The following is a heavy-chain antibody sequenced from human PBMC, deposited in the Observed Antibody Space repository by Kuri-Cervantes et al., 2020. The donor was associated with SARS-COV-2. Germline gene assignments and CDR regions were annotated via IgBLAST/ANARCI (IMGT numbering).Heavy chain of an antibody. CDR1: GFTFSDKW. CDR3: AGEDVVNYNMDV. CDR2: INQDGSEE. J-gene: IGHJ6*02. D-gene: IGHD3-10*01. V-gene: IGHV3-7*01. Sequence: GGSLRLSCAASGFTFSDKWMSWVRQAPGKGLEWVANINQDGSEEFYVESVKGRFTISRDNARNSLYLQMNSLRAEDTALYYCAGEDVVNYNMDVWDQGTTVTVSS.